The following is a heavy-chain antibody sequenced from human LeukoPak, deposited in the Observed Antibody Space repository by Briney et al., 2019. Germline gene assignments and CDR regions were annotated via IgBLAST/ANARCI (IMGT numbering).Heavy chain of an antibody. J-gene: IGHJ4*02. V-gene: IGHV3-72*01. CDR1: GFTLSDRH. Sequence: PGGSLRLSCAVSGFTLSDRHMDWLRQAPRKGLEWIGRSRSRGKPNSCNFEFAASVDGRFTMSRDDSKHSLYLQMTSLKTEDTAVYYCVRVITPVSGWYHFDYWGQGTLVTVSS. D-gene: IGHD6-13*01. CDR2: SRSRGKPNSCNF. CDR3: VRVITPVSGWYHFDY.